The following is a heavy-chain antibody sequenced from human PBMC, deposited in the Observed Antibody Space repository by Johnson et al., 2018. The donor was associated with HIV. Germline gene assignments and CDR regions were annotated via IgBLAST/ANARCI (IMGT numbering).Heavy chain of an antibody. J-gene: IGHJ3*02. CDR1: RIFFDDYG. V-gene: IGHV3-20*04. D-gene: IGHD6-19*01. CDR3: AKDERAGEWLVLAFDI. CDR2: LNCSGGRT. Sequence: VQLVESGGGLVRPGGSLRLSCSESRIFFDDYGMRGVRQSPGKGLEWVSGLNCSGGRTGYVDSVKGRFTISRDNAKNSLYVEMNSLRAEDTGVYYCAKDERAGEWLVLAFDIGGQGTMVTVSS.